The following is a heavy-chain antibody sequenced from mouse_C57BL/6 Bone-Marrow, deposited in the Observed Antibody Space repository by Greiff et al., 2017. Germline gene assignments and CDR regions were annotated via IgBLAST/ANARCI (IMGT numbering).Heavy chain of an antibody. Sequence: QVQLQQPGAELVRPGSSVKLSCKASGYTFTSYWMDWVKQRPGQGLEWIGNIYPSDSETHYNQKFKDKATLTVDKSSSTAYMQLSSLTSEDSAVYYCARDDYEAWFAYWGQGTLVTVSA. V-gene: IGHV1-61*01. CDR1: GYTFTSYW. D-gene: IGHD2-4*01. J-gene: IGHJ3*01. CDR2: IYPSDSET. CDR3: ARDDYEAWFAY.